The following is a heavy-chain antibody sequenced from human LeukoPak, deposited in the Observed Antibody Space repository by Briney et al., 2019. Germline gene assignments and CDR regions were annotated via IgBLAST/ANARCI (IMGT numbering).Heavy chain of an antibody. D-gene: IGHD2-2*01. V-gene: IGHV4-39*01. CDR3: ARREDTSWYYFDF. Sequence: SETLSLTCTVSGGSINSTSYFWGWIRQPPGKGPEWIGSINYSGRTYYNPSLESRVTISMDTSKNQFSLKQTSLTAADTAVYFCARREDTSWYYFDFWGQGTQVTVSS. CDR2: INYSGRT. J-gene: IGHJ4*02. CDR1: GGSINSTSYF.